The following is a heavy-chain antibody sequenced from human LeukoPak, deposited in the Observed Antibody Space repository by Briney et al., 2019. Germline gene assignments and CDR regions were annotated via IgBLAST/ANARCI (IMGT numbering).Heavy chain of an antibody. V-gene: IGHV4-39*01. CDR3: ARNITSVIPAGYFDY. CDR1: GGSISNSSYF. J-gene: IGHJ4*02. D-gene: IGHD2-2*01. Sequence: SETLSLTCSVSGGSISNSSYFWGWLRQSPGKGLEWIGSIYYSETTYYNPSLKSRVTISVITSRNQLSLRLTSVTAADTAVYYCARNITSVIPAGYFDYWGQGTLVTVSS. CDR2: IYYSETT.